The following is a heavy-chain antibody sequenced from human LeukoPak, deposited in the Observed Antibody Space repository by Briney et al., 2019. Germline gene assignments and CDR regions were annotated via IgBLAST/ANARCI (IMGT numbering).Heavy chain of an antibody. CDR3: ARVSDCGGDCYPGLFDS. CDR1: GFTFSNYW. V-gene: IGHV3-7*01. J-gene: IGHJ4*02. Sequence: PGGSLRLSCAASGFTFSNYWMSWVRQAPGKGLEWVANIRQDGSEKFYVDSVKGRFTISRDNAKKSLYLQMNSLRAEDTAVYYCARVSDCGGDCYPGLFDSWGQGTLVTVSS. CDR2: IRQDGSEK. D-gene: IGHD2-21*02.